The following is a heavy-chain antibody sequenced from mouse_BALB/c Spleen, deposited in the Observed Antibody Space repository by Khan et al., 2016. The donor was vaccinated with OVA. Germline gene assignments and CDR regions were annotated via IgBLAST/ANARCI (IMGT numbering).Heavy chain of an antibody. CDR1: GYTFTSYW. D-gene: IGHD1-1*01. V-gene: IGHV1-76*01. J-gene: IGHJ4*01. CDR2: IYPGTGST. Sequence: QVQLKQSGAELVRPGASVKLSCKTSGYTFTSYWIHWVKQRSGQGLEWIARIYPGTGSTYYTEKFTDTATLTADNSSSTAYMQLSSLTSDDSAVYFCARNHYGSTSTMDYWGQGTSVTVSS. CDR3: ARNHYGSTSTMDY.